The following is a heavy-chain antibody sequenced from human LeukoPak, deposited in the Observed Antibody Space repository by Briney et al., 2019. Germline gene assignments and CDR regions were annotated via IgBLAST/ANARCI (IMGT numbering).Heavy chain of an antibody. D-gene: IGHD3-10*01. Sequence: GGSLRLSCAASGFTFSSYATSWVRQAPGKGLEWVSAISGSGGSTYYADSVKGRFTISRDNSKNTLYLQMNSLRAEDTAVYYCARAIYGSGMGGTGTFDYWGQGTLVTVSS. CDR1: GFTFSSYA. CDR3: ARAIYGSGMGGTGTFDY. CDR2: ISGSGGST. V-gene: IGHV3-23*01. J-gene: IGHJ4*02.